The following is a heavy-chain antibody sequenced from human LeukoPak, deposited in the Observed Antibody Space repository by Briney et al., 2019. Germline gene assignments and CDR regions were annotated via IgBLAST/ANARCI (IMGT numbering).Heavy chain of an antibody. V-gene: IGHV4-59*01. J-gene: IGHJ3*02. CDR1: GGSISSYY. CDR2: IYYSGST. CDR3: ARDLGRDGYNRYDAFDI. D-gene: IGHD5-24*01. Sequence: PSETLSLTCTVSGGSISSYYWSWIRQPQGKGLEWIGYIYYSGSTNYNPSLKSRVTISVDTSKNQFSLKLSSVTAADTAVYYCARDLGRDGYNRYDAFDIWGQGTMVTVSS.